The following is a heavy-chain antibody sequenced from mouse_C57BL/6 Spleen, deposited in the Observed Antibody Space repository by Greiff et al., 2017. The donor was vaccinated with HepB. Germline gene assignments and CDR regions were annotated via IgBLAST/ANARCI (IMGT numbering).Heavy chain of an antibody. CDR1: GFTFSDYY. V-gene: IGHV5-16*01. CDR3: ARDLCGSGAMDY. Sequence: EVKLMESEGGLVQPGSSMKLSCTASGFTFSDYYMAWVRQVPEKGLEWVANINYDGSSTYYLDSLKSRFIIARDNAKNILYLQMSSLKSEDTATYYCARDLCGSGAMDYWGQGTSVTVSS. D-gene: IGHD1-1*01. J-gene: IGHJ4*01. CDR2: INYDGSST.